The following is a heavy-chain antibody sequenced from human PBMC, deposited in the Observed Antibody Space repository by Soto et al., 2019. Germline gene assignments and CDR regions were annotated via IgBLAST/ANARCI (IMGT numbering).Heavy chain of an antibody. CDR3: ARGEEGAAHAGTPHFDY. Sequence: QVQLVQSGAEVKKPGSSVKVSYKASGGTFSSYAISWVRQAPGQGLEWMGGIIPIFGTANYAQKFQGRVTITADKSTSTAYMELSSLRSEDTAVYYCARGEEGAAHAGTPHFDYWGQGTLVTVSS. D-gene: IGHD1-26*01. J-gene: IGHJ4*02. V-gene: IGHV1-69*06. CDR2: IIPIFGTA. CDR1: GGTFSSYA.